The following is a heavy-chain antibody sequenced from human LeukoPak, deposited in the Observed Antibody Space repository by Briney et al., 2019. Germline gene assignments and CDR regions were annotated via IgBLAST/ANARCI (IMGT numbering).Heavy chain of an antibody. CDR2: ISYDGSDK. D-gene: IGHD6-19*01. Sequence: GGSLRLSCAASGFTFSSYAMHWVRQAPGKGLEWVAIISYDGSDKYYADSVKGRLTISRDNSKSTLYLQMISLRTEDTAVYYCARADGSVAGPPSGHWGQGTLVTVSS. CDR1: GFTFSSYA. V-gene: IGHV3-30-3*01. CDR3: ARADGSVAGPPSGH. J-gene: IGHJ4*02.